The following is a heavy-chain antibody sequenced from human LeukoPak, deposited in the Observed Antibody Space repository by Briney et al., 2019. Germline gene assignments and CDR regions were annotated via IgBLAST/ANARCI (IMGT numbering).Heavy chain of an antibody. J-gene: IGHJ4*02. CDR1: GFTFSSYW. CDR2: IKQDGSEK. V-gene: IGHV3-7*01. D-gene: IGHD3-3*01. CDR3: ARDSNYDFWSGYWRD. Sequence: GGSPRLSCAASGFTFSSYWMSWVRQAPGKGLEWVANIKQDGSEKYYVDSVKGRFTISRDNAKNSLYLQMNSLRAEDTAVYYCARDSNYDFWSGYWRDWGQGTLVTVSS.